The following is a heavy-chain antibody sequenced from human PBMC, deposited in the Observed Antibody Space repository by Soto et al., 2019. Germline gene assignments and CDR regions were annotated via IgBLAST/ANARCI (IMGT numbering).Heavy chain of an antibody. CDR2: TSAYNGNT. J-gene: IGHJ4*02. D-gene: IGHD3-9*01. V-gene: IGHV1-18*01. CDR3: ARSAYYDILTGYYNVMGY. CDR1: GYTFTNYG. Sequence: GASVKVSCKASGYTFTNYGISWVRQAPGQGLEWMGWTSAYNGNTNYAQKLQGRVTMTTDTSTSTAYMGLRSLRSDDTAVYYCARSAYYDILTGYYNVMGYWGQGTLVTVSS.